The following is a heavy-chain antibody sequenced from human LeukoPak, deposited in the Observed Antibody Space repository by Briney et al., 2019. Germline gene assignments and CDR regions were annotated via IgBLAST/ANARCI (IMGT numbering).Heavy chain of an antibody. J-gene: IGHJ5*02. CDR2: ISGSGSGT. CDR1: GFTFSNYA. Sequence: GGSLRLSCAASGFTFSNYAMSWVRQAPGKGLEWVSAISGSGSGTYYADSVKGRFTISRDNSKNTPYLQMNSLRADDTAVYFCAKDGSGSYPNWFDPWGQGTLVTVSS. CDR3: AKDGSGSYPNWFDP. V-gene: IGHV3-23*01. D-gene: IGHD3-10*01.